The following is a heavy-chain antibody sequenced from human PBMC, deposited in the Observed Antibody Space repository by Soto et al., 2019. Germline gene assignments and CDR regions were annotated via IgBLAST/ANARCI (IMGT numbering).Heavy chain of an antibody. CDR2: ISSSSSYI. D-gene: IGHD6-13*01. CDR3: ARDQASSWNDAFDI. CDR1: GFTFSSYS. J-gene: IGHJ3*02. Sequence: PGGSLRLSCAASGFTFSSYSMNWVRQAPGKGLEWVSSISSSSSYIYYADSVKGRFTISRDNAKNSLYLQMNSLRAEDTAVYYCARDQASSWNDAFDIWGQGTMVTVSS. V-gene: IGHV3-21*01.